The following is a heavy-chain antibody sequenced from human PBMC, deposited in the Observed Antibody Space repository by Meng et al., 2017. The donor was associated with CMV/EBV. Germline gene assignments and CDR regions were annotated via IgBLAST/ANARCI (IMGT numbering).Heavy chain of an antibody. CDR3: ARGGLEGPSYYDFWSGYYSRVGWFDP. Sequence: SETLSLTCTVSGGSISSYYWSWIRQPPGKGLEWIGYIYYGGSTNYNPSLKSRVTISVDTSKNQFSLKLSSVTAADTAVYYCARGGLEGPSYYDFWSGYYSRVGWFDPWGQGTLVTVSS. V-gene: IGHV4-59*01. D-gene: IGHD3-3*01. CDR1: GGSISSYY. J-gene: IGHJ5*02. CDR2: IYYGGST.